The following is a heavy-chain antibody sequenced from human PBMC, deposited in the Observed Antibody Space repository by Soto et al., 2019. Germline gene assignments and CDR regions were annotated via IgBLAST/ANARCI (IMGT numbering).Heavy chain of an antibody. D-gene: IGHD3-22*01. Sequence: EVQLVESGGGLVQPGGSLRLSCSVSGFTLSDHYIDWVRQAPGKGLEWVGRSRNQANGYSTIYAASVKGRFTTSRDDSKILVYLQMDSLTTEDTAVYYCVRATYFSDSSSYTRCFDFWGQGALVTVSS. V-gene: IGHV3-72*01. CDR3: VRATYFSDSSSYTRCFDF. CDR1: GFTLSDHY. CDR2: SRNQANGYST. J-gene: IGHJ4*02.